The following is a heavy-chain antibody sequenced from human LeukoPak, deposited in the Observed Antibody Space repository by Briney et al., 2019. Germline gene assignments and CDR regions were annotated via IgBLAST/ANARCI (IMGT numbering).Heavy chain of an antibody. J-gene: IGHJ4*02. CDR2: ITSSSNTI. CDR3: ARGCGNYCFDY. CDR1: GFTFSSYS. V-gene: IGHV3-48*04. D-gene: IGHD1-26*01. Sequence: GGSLRLSCAASGFTFSSYSMNWVRQAPGKGLEWVSYITSSSNTIYYADSVKGRSIISRDNAKNSLYLQLNSLRAEDTAVYYCARGCGNYCFDYWGQGTLVTVSS.